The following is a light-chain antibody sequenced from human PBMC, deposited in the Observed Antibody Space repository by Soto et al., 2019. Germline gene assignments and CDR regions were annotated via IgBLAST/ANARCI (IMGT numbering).Light chain of an antibody. J-gene: IGKJ2*01. CDR3: LQDYNYPRT. Sequence: AIQMTQSPSSLSASVGDRVTITCRASQDISNDLGWYQQKAGKVPKLLIYGASTLQSGVPSRFSGRGSGTDFTLTISSLQPEDFATYYCLQDYNYPRTFGQGTKLEI. CDR1: QDISND. CDR2: GAS. V-gene: IGKV1-6*01.